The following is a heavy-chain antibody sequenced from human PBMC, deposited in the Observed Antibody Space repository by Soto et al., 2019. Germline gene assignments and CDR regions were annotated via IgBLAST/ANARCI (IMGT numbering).Heavy chain of an antibody. CDR3: ARGDPGGNFDY. CDR2: IYYSGST. D-gene: IGHD3-16*01. V-gene: IGHV4-59*02. Sequence: ETLSLTCTVSGGSVSSYYWSWIRQPPGKGLEWIGYIYYSGSTNYNPSLKSRVTISVDTSKNQFSLKLSSVTAADTAVYYCARGDPGGNFDYWGQGTLVTVSS. CDR1: GGSVSSYY. J-gene: IGHJ4*02.